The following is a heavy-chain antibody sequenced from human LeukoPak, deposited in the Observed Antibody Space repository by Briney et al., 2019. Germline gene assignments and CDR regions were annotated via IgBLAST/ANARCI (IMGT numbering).Heavy chain of an antibody. Sequence: PGRSMTLSSVASGLTFNSYWMHWVRQAPGKGLVWVSRVNYDGRTTAYAESVKGRFTISRDSAKNTLPLQMDSRRADATAVYYCARVHGIAVAGIPGYWGQGTLVTVSP. D-gene: IGHD6-19*01. CDR3: ARVHGIAVAGIPGY. CDR2: VNYDGRTT. CDR1: GLTFNSYW. J-gene: IGHJ4*02. V-gene: IGHV3-74*01.